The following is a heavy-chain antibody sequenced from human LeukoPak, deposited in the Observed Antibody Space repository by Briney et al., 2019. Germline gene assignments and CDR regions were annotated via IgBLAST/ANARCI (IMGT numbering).Heavy chain of an antibody. CDR2: FDPEDGET. V-gene: IGHV1-24*01. D-gene: IGHD3-22*01. J-gene: IGHJ4*02. Sequence: GASVKVSCKVSGYTLTELSMHWVRQAPGKGLEWMGGFDPEDGETIYAQKFQGRVTMTEDTSTDTAYMELSSLRSEDTAVYYCATRAYSSGYYSHFDYWGQGTLVTVSS. CDR3: ATRAYSSGYYSHFDY. CDR1: GYTLTELS.